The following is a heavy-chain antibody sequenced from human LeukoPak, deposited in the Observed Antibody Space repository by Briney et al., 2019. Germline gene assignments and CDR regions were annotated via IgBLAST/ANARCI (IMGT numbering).Heavy chain of an antibody. D-gene: IGHD2-15*01. CDR3: ARDGMGGGSLHDYYYGMDV. CDR2: IWFDGSNK. J-gene: IGHJ6*02. V-gene: IGHV3-33*01. CDR1: GFTFSSYG. Sequence: PGGSLRLSCAEAGFTFSSYGMHWVRQAPGKGLEWVAVIWFDGSNKYYADSVKGRFTISRDNSKNTLYLQMNSLRAEDTAVYYCARDGMGGGSLHDYYYGMDVWGQGTTVTVSS.